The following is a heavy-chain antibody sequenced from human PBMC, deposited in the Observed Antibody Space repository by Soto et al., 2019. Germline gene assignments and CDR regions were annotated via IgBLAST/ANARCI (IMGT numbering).Heavy chain of an antibody. CDR1: GYSFTTHW. CDR2: IYPADSDT. V-gene: IGHV5-51*01. CDR3: AKFSGQRLDYYGMDV. J-gene: IGHJ6*02. D-gene: IGHD2-8*02. Sequence: PGESLKISCQGSGYSFTTHWIGWVRQMPGRGLEWIGIIYPADSDTRYSPSFEGHVTISADRSINTAYLQWSSLKASDTAIYFCAKFSGQRLDYYGMDVWGRGTTVTVSS.